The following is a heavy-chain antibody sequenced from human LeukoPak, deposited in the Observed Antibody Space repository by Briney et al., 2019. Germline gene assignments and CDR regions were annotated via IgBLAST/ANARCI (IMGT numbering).Heavy chain of an antibody. V-gene: IGHV4-34*01. Sequence: PSETLSLTCTVHGASLNDYYWTWIRQSPEKGLECVGAIDHRGSASYNPSLESRVTISLDTSKNQFSLNLASVTAADTAVYYCTSLFSASGTFDSWGQGTLVAVSS. CDR3: TSLFSASGTFDS. CDR1: GASLNDYY. J-gene: IGHJ4*02. D-gene: IGHD3-10*01. CDR2: IDHRGSA.